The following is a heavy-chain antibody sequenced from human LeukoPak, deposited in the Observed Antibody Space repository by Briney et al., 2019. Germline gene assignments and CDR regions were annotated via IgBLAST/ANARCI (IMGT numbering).Heavy chain of an antibody. J-gene: IGHJ4*02. D-gene: IGHD3-22*01. CDR3: ARDGYYRHFDY. V-gene: IGHV4-59*01. CDR1: GGSISSYY. CDR2: IYYSGST. Sequence: PSETLSLTCTVSGGSISSYYWSWIRQPPGKGLEWIGYIYYSGSTNYNPSLKSRVIISVDTSKNQFSLKLSSVTAADTAVYYCARDGYYRHFDYWGQGTLVTVSS.